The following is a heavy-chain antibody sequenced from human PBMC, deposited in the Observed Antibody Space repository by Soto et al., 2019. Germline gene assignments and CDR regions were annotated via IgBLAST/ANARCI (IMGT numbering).Heavy chain of an antibody. CDR3: ASGGYTYGFSAMDV. Sequence: QVQLVQSGAEVKKPGASVKISCKASGYTFSSSYIHWVRQAPGQGLEWMGLINPSGFSTDFAEAFQGRGTITRDASTSTVYMEHSSLRSDDTAVYYFASGGYTYGFSAMDVWGPGTTVAVSS. CDR2: INPSGFST. CDR1: GYTFSSSY. V-gene: IGHV1-46*01. D-gene: IGHD5-18*01. J-gene: IGHJ6*02.